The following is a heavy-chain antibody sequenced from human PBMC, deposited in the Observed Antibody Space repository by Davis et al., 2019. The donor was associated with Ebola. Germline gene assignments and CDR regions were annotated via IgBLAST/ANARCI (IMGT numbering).Heavy chain of an antibody. CDR2: INPSGGST. V-gene: IGHV1-46*01. CDR3: ARGNLDQAQFGVLAWGAYYYYYMDV. CDR1: GYTFTSYY. J-gene: IGHJ6*03. Sequence: ASVKVSCKASGYTFTSYYMHWVRQAPGQGLEWMGIINPSGGSTSYAQKFQGRVTMTRDTSTSTVYMELSSLRSEDTAVYYCARGNLDQAQFGVLAWGAYYYYYMDVWGKGTTVTVSS. D-gene: IGHD3-3*01.